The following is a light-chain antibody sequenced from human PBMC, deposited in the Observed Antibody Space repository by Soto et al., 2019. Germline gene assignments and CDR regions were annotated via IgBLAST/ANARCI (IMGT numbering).Light chain of an antibody. CDR1: SSDVGGYNY. V-gene: IGLV2-14*01. CDR2: DVS. Sequence: QSALTQPASVSGSPGQSITISCTGTSSDVGGYNYVSWYQQHPGKAPKLMIYDVSNRPSGVSNRFPGSKSGNTASLTISGLQAEDEADYYRSSYTSSSTYVVFGGGTKLTVL. CDR3: SSYTSSSTYVV. J-gene: IGLJ2*01.